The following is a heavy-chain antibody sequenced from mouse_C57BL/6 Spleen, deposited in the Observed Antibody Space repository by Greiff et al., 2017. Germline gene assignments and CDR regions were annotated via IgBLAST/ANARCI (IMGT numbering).Heavy chain of an antibody. CDR3: ARSEGLRRTPYYAMDY. D-gene: IGHD2-4*01. J-gene: IGHJ4*01. CDR1: GYAFTNYL. CDR2: INPGSGGT. V-gene: IGHV1-54*01. Sequence: VQLQQSGAELVRPGTSVKVSCKASGYAFTNYLIEWVKQRPGQGLEWIGVINPGSGGTNYNEKFKGKATLTADKSSSTAYMQLSSLTSEDSAVYFCARSEGLRRTPYYAMDYWGQGTSVTVSS.